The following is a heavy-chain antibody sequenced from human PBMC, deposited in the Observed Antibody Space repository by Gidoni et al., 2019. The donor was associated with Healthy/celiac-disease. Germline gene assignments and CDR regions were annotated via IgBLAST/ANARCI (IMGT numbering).Heavy chain of an antibody. D-gene: IGHD3-22*01. J-gene: IGHJ6*02. CDR1: GFTFSSYG. CDR2: ISYDGSNK. Sequence: QVQLVESGGGVVQPGRSLRLSCAASGFTFSSYGMHWVRQAPGKGLEWVAVISYDGSNKYYADSVKGRFTISRDNSKNTLYLQMNSLRAEDTAVYYCAKDDRISGYPPYYYYGMDVWGQGTTVTVSS. CDR3: AKDDRISGYPPYYYYGMDV. V-gene: IGHV3-30*18.